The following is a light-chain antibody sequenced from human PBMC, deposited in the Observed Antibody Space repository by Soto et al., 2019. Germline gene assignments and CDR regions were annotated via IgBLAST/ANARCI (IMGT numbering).Light chain of an antibody. CDR3: QQSYSTPWT. J-gene: IGKJ1*01. V-gene: IGKV1-39*01. CDR2: AAS. Sequence: DIQMTQSPSSLSASLGDRVTITCLASQSFSSYLNWDQQKPGKAPKLLIYAASSLQSGVPSRFSGSGSGTDFNLTISILQPEDFSTYYCQQSYSTPWTFGQGTKVDIK. CDR1: QSFSSY.